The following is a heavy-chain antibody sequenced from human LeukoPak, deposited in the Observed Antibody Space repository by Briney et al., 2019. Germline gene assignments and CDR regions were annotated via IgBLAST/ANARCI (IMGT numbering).Heavy chain of an antibody. Sequence: PGGSLRLSCAASGFTFSSYWMHWVRQAPGKGLVWVSRINGDGSSTTYADSVKGRFTISRDNAKNTLYLQMNSLRAEDTAVYYCAKDLSMVRGVPPYFDYWGQGTLVTVSS. CDR3: AKDLSMVRGVPPYFDY. J-gene: IGHJ4*02. V-gene: IGHV3-74*01. CDR1: GFTFSSYW. D-gene: IGHD3-10*01. CDR2: INGDGSST.